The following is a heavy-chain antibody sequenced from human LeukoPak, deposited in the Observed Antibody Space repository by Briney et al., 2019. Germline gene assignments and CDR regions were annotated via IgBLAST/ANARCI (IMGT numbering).Heavy chain of an antibody. J-gene: IGHJ6*03. CDR3: VRLPTTISPQGYYYYYYMDV. CDR1: GYTFTNYW. Sequence: GESLKISCKGSGYTFTNYWIGWVRPMPGEGLECMGIIYPSDSDTRYSPSFQGQVTISADKSISTAFLQWSSLKASDTAIYYCVRLPTTISPQGYYYYYYMDVWGTGTTVTVSS. V-gene: IGHV5-51*01. CDR2: IYPSDSDT. D-gene: IGHD4-11*01.